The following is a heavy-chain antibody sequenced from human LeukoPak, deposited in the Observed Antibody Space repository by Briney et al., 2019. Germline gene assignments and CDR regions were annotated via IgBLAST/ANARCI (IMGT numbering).Heavy chain of an antibody. CDR3: ARSFGWHFDL. V-gene: IGHV3-48*03. Sequence: GGSLRLSCSASGFTFSGSEMSWVRQTPGKGLEWLSNIRTDGTTTYYADSVKGRFTISRDNAENSLYLQMDRLRPDDTALYYCARSFGWHFDLWGRGTLVTVSS. D-gene: IGHD3-16*01. J-gene: IGHJ2*01. CDR1: GFTFSGSE. CDR2: IRTDGTTT.